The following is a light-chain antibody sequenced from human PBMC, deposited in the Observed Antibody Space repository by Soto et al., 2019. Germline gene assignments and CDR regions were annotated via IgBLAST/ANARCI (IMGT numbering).Light chain of an antibody. J-gene: IGKJ1*01. Sequence: EIVLTQSPATLSLSPGERATLSCRASQSVGSYLAWYQQIPGQAPRLLIYDASNRATGIPARFSGSGSGTDFTLTISSLEPADFATYYCQQYNSYSVTFGQGTKVEIK. CDR1: QSVGSY. V-gene: IGKV3-11*01. CDR3: QQYNSYSVT. CDR2: DAS.